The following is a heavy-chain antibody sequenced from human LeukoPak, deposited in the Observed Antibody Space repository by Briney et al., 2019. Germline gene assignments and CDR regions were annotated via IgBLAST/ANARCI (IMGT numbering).Heavy chain of an antibody. J-gene: IGHJ4*02. CDR1: GGSISGYH. CDR2: IYYSGST. CDR3: ARLSRYCSSTSCDPSYPRPFDY. Sequence: PSETLSLTCTVSGGSISGYHWSWIRQPPGKGLEWIAYIYYSGSTNYNPSLKSRLTISVDTSKNQFSLKLSSVTAADTAVYYCARLSRYCSSTSCDPSYPRPFDYWGQGTLVTVSS. V-gene: IGHV4-59*01. D-gene: IGHD2-2*01.